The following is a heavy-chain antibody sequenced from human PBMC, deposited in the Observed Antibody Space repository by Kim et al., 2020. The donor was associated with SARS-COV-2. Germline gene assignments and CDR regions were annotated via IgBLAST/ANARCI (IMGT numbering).Heavy chain of an antibody. V-gene: IGHV3-7*01. CDR1: GFTFSTYW. D-gene: IGHD3-10*01. J-gene: IGHJ6*04. CDR2: IKQDGSEK. CDR3: ARESNCLLLWFGLCCGMDV. Sequence: GGSLRLSCAASGFTFSTYWMNWVRQAPGKGLEWVANIKQDGSEKYYVDSVKGRFTISRDNAKNSLYLQMNSLRGEDTAVYYCARESNCLLLWFGLCCGMDVGGGGTTVTVSS.